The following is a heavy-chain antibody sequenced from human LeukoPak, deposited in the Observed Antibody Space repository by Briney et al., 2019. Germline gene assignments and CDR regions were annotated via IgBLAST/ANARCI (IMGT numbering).Heavy chain of an antibody. J-gene: IGHJ4*02. CDR1: GGSFSGYY. CDR3: ARQGYGGNYNYFDY. CDR2: INHSGST. V-gene: IGHV4-34*01. Sequence: PSETLSLTCAVYGGSFSGYYWSWIRQPPGRGLEWIGEINHSGSTNYNPSLKSRVTISVDTSKNQFSLKLSSVTAADTAVYYCARQGYGGNYNYFDYWGQGTLVTVSS. D-gene: IGHD4-23*01.